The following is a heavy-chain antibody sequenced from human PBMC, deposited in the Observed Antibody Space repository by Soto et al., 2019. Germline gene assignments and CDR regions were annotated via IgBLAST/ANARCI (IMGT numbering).Heavy chain of an antibody. Sequence: GGSLRLSCAASGFTFSNAWMSWVRQAPGKGLEWVGRIQTKSNDYATAYGESVKGRFTISRDESKDTAYLQMNSLKANDTAVYFCTCSVSGDTGLHFWGQGTLVTVSS. D-gene: IGHD5-18*01. CDR2: IQTKSNDYAT. J-gene: IGHJ4*02. V-gene: IGHV3-73*01. CDR1: GFTFSNAW. CDR3: TCSVSGDTGLHF.